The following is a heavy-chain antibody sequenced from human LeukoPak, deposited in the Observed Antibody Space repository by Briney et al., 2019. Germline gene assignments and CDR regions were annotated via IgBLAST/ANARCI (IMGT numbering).Heavy chain of an antibody. D-gene: IGHD3-3*01. CDR3: ASRSSIWSGYQDTLYYFDS. CDR2: TYYSGST. V-gene: IGHV4-59*01. CDR1: GGSISSYY. J-gene: IGHJ4*02. Sequence: SETLSLNCTVSGGSISSYYWSWIRQPPGKRLEWIGHTYYSGSTNYNPSLKSRVTISVDTSKNQFSLKLSSVTAADTAVYYCASRSSIWSGYQDTLYYFDSWGQGTLVTVSS.